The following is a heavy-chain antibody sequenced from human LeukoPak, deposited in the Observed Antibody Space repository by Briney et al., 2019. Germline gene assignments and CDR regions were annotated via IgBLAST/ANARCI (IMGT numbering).Heavy chain of an antibody. CDR2: IYHSGST. CDR1: DYSISSGYY. J-gene: IGHJ5*02. CDR3: ARGDITMVRGVRDNWFDP. D-gene: IGHD3-10*01. V-gene: IGHV4-38-2*02. Sequence: PSETLSLTCTVSDYSISSGYYWGWIRQPPGKGLEWIGSIYHSGSTYYNPSLKSRVTISVDTSKNQFSLNLSSVTAADTAVYYCARGDITMVRGVRDNWFDPWGQGTLVTVSS.